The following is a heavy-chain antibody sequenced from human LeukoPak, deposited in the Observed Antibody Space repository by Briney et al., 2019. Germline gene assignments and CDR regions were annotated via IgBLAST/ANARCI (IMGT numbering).Heavy chain of an antibody. CDR3: ARESTHGACPLDY. D-gene: IGHD4-17*01. Sequence: GGSLRLSCAASGFTLSNYWMHWVRQAPGKGLVWVARINSDGSDIRYANSVKGRFAISRDNARNTLYLQMNSLRAEDTAFYYCARESTHGACPLDYWGQGTLVTVSS. V-gene: IGHV3-74*01. J-gene: IGHJ4*02. CDR2: INSDGSDI. CDR1: GFTLSNYW.